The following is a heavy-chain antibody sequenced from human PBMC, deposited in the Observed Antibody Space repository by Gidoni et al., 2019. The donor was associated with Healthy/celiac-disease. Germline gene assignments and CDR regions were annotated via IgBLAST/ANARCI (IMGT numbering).Heavy chain of an antibody. J-gene: IGHJ4*02. D-gene: IGHD6-19*01. CDR2: ISSSSSTI. Sequence: EVQLVESGGGLVQPGGSLRLSCAASGFTFSSYSMNWVRQAPGKGLEWVSYISSSSSTIYYADSVKGRFTISRDKAKNSLYLQMNSLRDEDTAVYYCGGGKRSGWYRDFDYWGQGTLVTVSS. CDR1: GFTFSSYS. CDR3: GGGKRSGWYRDFDY. V-gene: IGHV3-48*02.